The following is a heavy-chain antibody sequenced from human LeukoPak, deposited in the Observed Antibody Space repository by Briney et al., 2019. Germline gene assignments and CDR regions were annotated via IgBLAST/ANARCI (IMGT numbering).Heavy chain of an antibody. V-gene: IGHV4-38-2*02. J-gene: IGHJ5*02. Sequence: GSLRLSCAVSGFTFSDYTMTWVRQAPGKGLEWIGSIYYSGSTYYNPSLKSRVTISVDTSKNQFSLKLSSVTAADTAVYYCARDVRYCSSTSCYYRFDPWGQGTLVTVSS. CDR2: IYYSGST. D-gene: IGHD2-2*01. CDR3: ARDVRYCSSTSCYYRFDP. CDR1: GFTFSDYT.